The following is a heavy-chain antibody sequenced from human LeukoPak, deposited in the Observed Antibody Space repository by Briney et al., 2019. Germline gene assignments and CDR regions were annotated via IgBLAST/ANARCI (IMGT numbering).Heavy chain of an antibody. V-gene: IGHV4-39*01. J-gene: IGHJ4*02. CDR3: LNTYHKGSGSYWGYIDN. D-gene: IGHD3-10*01. Sequence: PSETWSLTCTVSGDSISSSSYYWGWIRQPPGKGLEWIGSIYWSGSTYYNPSLKSRVTISVDTSKNQFSLKLSSVIAADTAVYYCLNTYHKGSGSYWGYIDNWGQGTLVTVSS. CDR2: IYWSGST. CDR1: GDSISSSSYY.